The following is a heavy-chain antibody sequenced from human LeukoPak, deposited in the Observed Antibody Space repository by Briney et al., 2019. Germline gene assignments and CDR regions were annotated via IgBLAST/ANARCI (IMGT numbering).Heavy chain of an antibody. V-gene: IGHV3-23*01. Sequence: GGSLRLSCAVSGFTFSSYAMSWVRQAPGMGLEWVSATSAGGTSTNYADSVKGRFTISRDNSKNTLYLQMNSLRADDTAVYYCAFGGSWYDYWGQGTQVTVSS. J-gene: IGHJ4*02. D-gene: IGHD6-13*01. CDR1: GFTFSSYA. CDR3: AFGGSWYDY. CDR2: TSAGGTST.